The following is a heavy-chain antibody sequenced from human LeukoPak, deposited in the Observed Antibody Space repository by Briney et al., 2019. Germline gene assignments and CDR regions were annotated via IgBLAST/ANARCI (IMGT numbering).Heavy chain of an antibody. Sequence: SETLSLTCAVYGGSFSGYYWSWIRQPPGKGLEWIGEISHSGSTNYNPSLKSRVTISVDTSKNQFSLKLSSVTAADTAVYYCARAVWLGIDYWGQGTLVTVSS. D-gene: IGHD6-19*01. V-gene: IGHV4-34*01. CDR3: ARAVWLGIDY. CDR1: GGSFSGYY. J-gene: IGHJ4*02. CDR2: ISHSGST.